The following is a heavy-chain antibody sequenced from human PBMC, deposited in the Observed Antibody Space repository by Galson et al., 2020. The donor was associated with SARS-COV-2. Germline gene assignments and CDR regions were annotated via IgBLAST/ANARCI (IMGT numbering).Heavy chain of an antibody. D-gene: IGHD6-19*01. CDR1: GGSISSSSSH. V-gene: IGHV4-61*02. J-gene: IGHJ4*02. CDR2: IYISERT. Sequence: SETLSLTCNVSGGSISSSSSHWSWTRQPAGKGLEWIGRIYISERTNYNPSLKSRVTISADTSKNQFSLRLTSVTAADTAVYYCARESRWELYFDYWGQGSPVTVSS. CDR3: ARESRWELYFDY.